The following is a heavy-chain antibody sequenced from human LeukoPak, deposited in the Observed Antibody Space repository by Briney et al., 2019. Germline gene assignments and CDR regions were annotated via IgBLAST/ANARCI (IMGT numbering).Heavy chain of an antibody. CDR1: GFTFSSYW. D-gene: IGHD2-15*01. J-gene: IGHJ4*02. V-gene: IGHV3-7*01. Sequence: PGGSLRLSCAASGFTFSSYWMSWVRQAPGKGLEWAANIKQDGSEKYYVDSVKGRFTISRDNAKNSLYLQMNSLRAEDTAVYYCARAVGYCSGGSCFIDYWGQGTLVTVSS. CDR2: IKQDGSEK. CDR3: ARAVGYCSGGSCFIDY.